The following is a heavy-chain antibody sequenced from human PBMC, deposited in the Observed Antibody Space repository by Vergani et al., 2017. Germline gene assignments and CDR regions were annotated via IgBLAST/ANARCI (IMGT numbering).Heavy chain of an antibody. J-gene: IGHJ6*03. CDR3: ARSRTQVILQYNYMDV. CDR1: GGSISSGSYY. Sequence: QVQLQESGPGLVKPSQTLSLTCTVSGGSISSGSYYWSWIRQPAGKGLEWIGRIYTSGSTHYNSSLKSRVTMSVDTSKHQFSLKLSSVTAADTAVYYCARSRTQVILQYNYMDVWGKGTTVTVSS. V-gene: IGHV4-61*02. D-gene: IGHD3-16*01. CDR2: IYTSGST.